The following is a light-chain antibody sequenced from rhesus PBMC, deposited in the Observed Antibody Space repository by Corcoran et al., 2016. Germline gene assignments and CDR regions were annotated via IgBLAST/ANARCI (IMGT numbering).Light chain of an antibody. V-gene: IGKV3-42*03. CDR1: QSVSRN. J-gene: IGKJ4*01. CDR2: GDS. CDR3: QQYSNWPLT. Sequence: EIVMTQSPATLSLSPGERATLSCRASQSVSRNLAWYQQTPGQAPRPPIYGDSTRATGIPDRVRGSWSGTEFTLTISGLEPEDLAVYDCQQYSNWPLTFGGGTKVEIK.